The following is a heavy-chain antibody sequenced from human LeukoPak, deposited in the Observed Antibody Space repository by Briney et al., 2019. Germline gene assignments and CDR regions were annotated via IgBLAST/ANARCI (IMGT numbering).Heavy chain of an antibody. J-gene: IGHJ5*02. V-gene: IGHV1-18*01. CDR3: ARVCCCSSTSCYGPSWFDP. D-gene: IGHD2-2*01. Sequence: GASVKVSCKASGYTFTSYGISWVRQAPGQGLEWMGWISAYNGNTNYAQKLQGRVTMTTDTSTSTAYMELRSLRSDDTAVYYCARVCCCSSTSCYGPSWFDPWGQGTLVTVSS. CDR2: ISAYNGNT. CDR1: GYTFTSYG.